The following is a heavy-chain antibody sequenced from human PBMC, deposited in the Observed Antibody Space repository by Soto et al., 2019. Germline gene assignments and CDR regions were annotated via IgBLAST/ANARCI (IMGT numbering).Heavy chain of an antibody. Sequence: ASVKVSCKASGYTFTSYYMHWVRQAPGQGLEWMGIINPSGGSTSYAQKFQGRVTMTTDTSTSTAYMELRSLRSDDTAVYYCARESEGFLEWLLSAYYYYGMDVWGQGTTVTVSS. D-gene: IGHD3-3*01. V-gene: IGHV1-46*01. J-gene: IGHJ6*02. CDR3: ARESEGFLEWLLSAYYYYGMDV. CDR2: INPSGGST. CDR1: GYTFTSYY.